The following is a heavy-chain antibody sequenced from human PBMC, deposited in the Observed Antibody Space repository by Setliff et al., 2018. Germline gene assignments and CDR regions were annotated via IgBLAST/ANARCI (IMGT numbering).Heavy chain of an antibody. CDR3: ARVSLPAAIVRFDS. CDR2: ISGYKSNP. CDR1: GYNFRNYG. V-gene: IGHV1-18*04. D-gene: IGHD2-2*01. J-gene: IGHJ4*02. Sequence: ASVKVSCKTSGYNFRNYGISWVRQVPGQGLEWMGWISGYKSNPNYLQKMQGRLTMTTDTPTSTAYMELRSLRSDDTAIYYCARVSLPAAIVRFDSWGQGTQVTVSS.